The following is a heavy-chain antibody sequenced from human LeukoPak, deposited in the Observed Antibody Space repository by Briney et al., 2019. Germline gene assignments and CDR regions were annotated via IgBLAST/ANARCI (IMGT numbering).Heavy chain of an antibody. Sequence: KLGESLKISCKGSGYSFTSYWIGWVRQMPGKGLEWMGIIYPGDSDTRYSPSFQGQVTISADKSISTAYLQWSSLKASDTAMYYCARLLGYQPLSFWFDPWGQGTLATVSS. CDR2: IYPGDSDT. D-gene: IGHD2-2*01. CDR3: ARLLGYQPLSFWFDP. CDR1: GYSFTSYW. J-gene: IGHJ5*02. V-gene: IGHV5-51*01.